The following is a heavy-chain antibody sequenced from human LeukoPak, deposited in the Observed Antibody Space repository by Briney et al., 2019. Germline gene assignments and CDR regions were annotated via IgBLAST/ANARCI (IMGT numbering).Heavy chain of an antibody. V-gene: IGHV1-46*01. J-gene: IGHJ6*03. CDR2: INPSGGST. CDR1: GYTFTSYY. Sequence: ASVKVSCKASGYTFTSYYMHWVRQAPGQGLEWMGIINPSGGSTSYAQKFQGRVAMTRDTSTSTVYMELSSLRSEDTAVYYCATGGPQLERLSHYYYYMDVWGKGTTVTVSS. CDR3: ATGGPQLERLSHYYYYMDV. D-gene: IGHD1-1*01.